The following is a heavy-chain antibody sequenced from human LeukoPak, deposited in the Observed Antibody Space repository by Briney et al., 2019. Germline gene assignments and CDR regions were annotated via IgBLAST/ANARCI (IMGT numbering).Heavy chain of an antibody. CDR2: IYHSGST. D-gene: IGHD3-22*01. CDR1: GYSISSGYY. Sequence: PSETLSLTCTVSGYSISSGYYWGWIRQPPGKGLEWIGSIYHSGSTYYNPSLKSRVTISVDTSKNQFSLKLSSVTAADTAVYYCARDDYYDSSGTNWFDPWGQGTLVTVS. V-gene: IGHV4-38-2*02. J-gene: IGHJ5*02. CDR3: ARDDYYDSSGTNWFDP.